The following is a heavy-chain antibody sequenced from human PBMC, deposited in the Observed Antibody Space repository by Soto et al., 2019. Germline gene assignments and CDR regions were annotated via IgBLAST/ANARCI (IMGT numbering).Heavy chain of an antibody. CDR2: VKWNGGGT. J-gene: IGHJ4*02. CDR1: GFTFDDYG. V-gene: IGHV3-20*04. Sequence: RGSLRLSCAASGFTFDDYGMSWVRQAPGKGLEWVSGVKWNGGGTGYADSVKGRFTISRDNAKNSLYLQMNSLRAEDTALYYCARDHGWDISSCDYWGQGTLVTVFS. D-gene: IGHD6-13*01. CDR3: ARDHGWDISSCDY.